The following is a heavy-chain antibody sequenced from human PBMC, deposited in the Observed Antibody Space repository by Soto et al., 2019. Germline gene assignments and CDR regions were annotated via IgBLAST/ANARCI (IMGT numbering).Heavy chain of an antibody. Sequence: QVQLVQSGAEVKKPGSSVKVSCKASGGTFSSYAISWVRQSPGQGLEWMGGIIPIFGTANYAQKFQGRVTITADKSTSTAYMELSSLRSEDTAVYYCARIAYSSSWYSFGMDVWGQGPTVTVSS. D-gene: IGHD6-13*01. CDR2: IIPIFGTA. CDR3: ARIAYSSSWYSFGMDV. V-gene: IGHV1-69*06. J-gene: IGHJ6*01. CDR1: GGTFSSYA.